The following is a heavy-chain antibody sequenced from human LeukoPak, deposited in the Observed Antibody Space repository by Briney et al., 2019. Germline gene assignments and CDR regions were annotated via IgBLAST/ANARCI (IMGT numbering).Heavy chain of an antibody. CDR2: ISGSGGST. CDR1: GFAVSSNY. CDR3: ANLVDTADY. V-gene: IGHV3-23*01. D-gene: IGHD5-18*01. J-gene: IGHJ4*02. Sequence: PGGSLRLSCAASGFAVSSNYMSWVRQAPGKGLEWVSAISGSGGSTYYADSVKGRFTISRDNSKNTLYLQMNSLRAEDTAVYYCANLVDTADYWGQGTLVTVSS.